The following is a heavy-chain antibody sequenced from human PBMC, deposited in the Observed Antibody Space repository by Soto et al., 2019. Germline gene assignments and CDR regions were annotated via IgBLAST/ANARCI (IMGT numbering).Heavy chain of an antibody. Sequence: SQTLSLTCAISGDSVSSNTASWNWIRQSPSRGLEWLGRTYFRSKWYNDYAVSVKSRIIINPDTSNNQFSLQLNSVTPEDTAVYFCAKGDNLGPKTGYAFNPWGQGIMVTVSS. CDR3: AKGDNLGPKTGYAFNP. V-gene: IGHV6-1*01. D-gene: IGHD5-12*01. CDR2: TYFRSKWYN. CDR1: GDSVSSNTAS. J-gene: IGHJ5*02.